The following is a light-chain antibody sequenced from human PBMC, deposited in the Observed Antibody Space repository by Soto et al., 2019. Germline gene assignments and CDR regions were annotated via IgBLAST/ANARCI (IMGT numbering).Light chain of an antibody. CDR1: VTISSKF. CDR2: GAS. J-gene: IGKJ2*01. CDR3: QQYGGSNPYT. Sequence: DIVLTQSPGTLSLSPGERATLSCRADVTISSKFLAWYQQKPGQAPRLLIFGASSRATGIPDRFSGSGSATDFTLTISRLEPEDSAVYYCQQYGGSNPYTFGQGTKLEIK. V-gene: IGKV3-20*01.